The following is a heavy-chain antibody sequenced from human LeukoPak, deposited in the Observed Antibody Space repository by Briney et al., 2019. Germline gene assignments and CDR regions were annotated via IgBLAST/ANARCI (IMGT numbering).Heavy chain of an antibody. CDR2: ISYDAGKT. D-gene: IGHD3-10*01. J-gene: IGHJ4*02. CDR3: ARDSGRSATYFNY. Sequence: PGRSLRLSCVASGFTFSNFAMHWVRQAPGKGLEWVAGISYDAGKTYYADSVRGRFTISRDTSKNTLYLQMNGLRAEDTAVYYCARDSGRSATYFNYWGQGTLVTVSS. V-gene: IGHV3-30*04. CDR1: GFTFSNFA.